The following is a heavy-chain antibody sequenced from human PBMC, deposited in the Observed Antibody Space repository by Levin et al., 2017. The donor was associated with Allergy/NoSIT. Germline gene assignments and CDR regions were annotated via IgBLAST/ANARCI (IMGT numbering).Heavy chain of an antibody. CDR3: ARGNGAKNPYCSGGSCYHHGDY. D-gene: IGHD2-15*01. Sequence: PGGSLRLSCKASGYTFTSYDINWVRQATGQGLEWMGWMNPNSGNTGYAQKFQGRVTMTRNTSISTAYMELSSLRSEDTAVYYCARGNGAKNPYCSGGSCYHHGDYWGQGTLVTVSS. V-gene: IGHV1-8*01. J-gene: IGHJ4*02. CDR2: MNPNSGNT. CDR1: GYTFTSYD.